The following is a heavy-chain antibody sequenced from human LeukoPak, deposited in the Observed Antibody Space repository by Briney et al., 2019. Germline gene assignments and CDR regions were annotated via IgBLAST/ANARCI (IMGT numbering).Heavy chain of an antibody. CDR2: IRGSDGYT. V-gene: IGHV3-23*01. CDR3: ARGRLDPNLVLDF. D-gene: IGHD2-8*02. J-gene: IGHJ4*02. CDR1: GFTFSSRA. Sequence: GGSLRLSCAASGFTFSSRAMSWVRQAPGKGLEGVSTIRGSDGYTYYADFVKGRFTISRDNSKNTPYLQKNSLRAEDTAVYYCARGRLDPNLVLDFWGQGTLVTVSS.